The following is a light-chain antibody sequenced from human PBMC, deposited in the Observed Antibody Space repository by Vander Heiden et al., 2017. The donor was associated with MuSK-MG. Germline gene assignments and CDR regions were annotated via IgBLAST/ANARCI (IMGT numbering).Light chain of an antibody. CDR1: QGISSY. V-gene: IGKV1-9*01. Sequence: DIQLTQSPSFLSASVADRVTITCRASQGISSYLAWYQQKPGKAPRLLIYTASTLQSGVPSRFSGSGSGTEFTLTISSLQPEDSATYYCQQLNSYPLTFGGGTKVEIK. CDR3: QQLNSYPLT. CDR2: TAS. J-gene: IGKJ4*01.